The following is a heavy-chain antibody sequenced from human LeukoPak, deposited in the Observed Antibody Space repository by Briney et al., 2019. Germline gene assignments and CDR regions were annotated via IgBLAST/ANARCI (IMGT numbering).Heavy chain of an antibody. Sequence: GGSLRLSCAASGFTVSSNYMSWVRQAPGKGLEWVSVIYSGGSTYYADFVKGRFTISRDNSKNTLYLQMNSLRAEDTAVYYCASSGGSYDWAAQDYWGQGTLVTVSS. J-gene: IGHJ4*02. D-gene: IGHD1-26*01. V-gene: IGHV3-53*01. CDR1: GFTVSSNY. CDR2: IYSGGST. CDR3: ASSGGSYDWAAQDY.